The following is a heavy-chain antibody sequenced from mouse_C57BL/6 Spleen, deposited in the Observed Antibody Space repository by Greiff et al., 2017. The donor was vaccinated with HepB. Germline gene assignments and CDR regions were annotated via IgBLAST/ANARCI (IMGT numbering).Heavy chain of an antibody. CDR1: GYTFTSYW. J-gene: IGHJ4*01. Sequence: VQLQQPGAELVRPGTSVKLSCKASGYTFTSYWMHWVKQRPGQGLEWIGVIDPSDSYTNYNQKFKGKATLTVDTSSSTAYMQLSSLTSEDSAVYYCAREDGYYGSSYYAMDYWGQGTSVTVSS. CDR3: AREDGYYGSSYYAMDY. D-gene: IGHD2-3*01. CDR2: IDPSDSYT. V-gene: IGHV1-59*01.